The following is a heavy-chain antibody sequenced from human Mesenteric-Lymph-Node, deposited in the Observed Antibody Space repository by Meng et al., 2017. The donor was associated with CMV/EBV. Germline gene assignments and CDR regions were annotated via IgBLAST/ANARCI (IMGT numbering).Heavy chain of an antibody. D-gene: IGHD1-26*01. Sequence: AASGFTFSSYAMSWVRQAQGKGLEWVSAISGSGGSTYYADSVKGRFTVSRDNSRNTLYLQMNSLRAEDTAVYYCAKDGGGSPDQIDYWGQGTLVTVSS. V-gene: IGHV3-23*01. J-gene: IGHJ4*02. CDR3: AKDGGGSPDQIDY. CDR2: ISGSGGST. CDR1: GFTFSSYA.